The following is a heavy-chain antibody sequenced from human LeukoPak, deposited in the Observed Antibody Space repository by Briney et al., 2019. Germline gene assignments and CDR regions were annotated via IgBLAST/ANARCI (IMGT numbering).Heavy chain of an antibody. CDR2: ISSSSSYI. V-gene: IGHV3-21*01. CDR1: GFTFSSYS. J-gene: IGHJ4*02. CDR3: ARDQSLYCSSTSCYRPYYFDY. D-gene: IGHD2-2*01. Sequence: GGSLRLSCAASGFTFSSYSMNWVRQAPAKGLEWVSSISSSSSYIYYADSVKGRFTISRDNAKNSLYLQMNSLRAEDTAVYYCARDQSLYCSSTSCYRPYYFDYWGQGTLVTGSS.